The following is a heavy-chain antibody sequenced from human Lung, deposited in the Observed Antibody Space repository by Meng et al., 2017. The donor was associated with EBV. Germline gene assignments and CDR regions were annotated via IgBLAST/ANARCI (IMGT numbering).Heavy chain of an antibody. V-gene: IGHV1-18*01. D-gene: IGHD5-12*01. J-gene: IGHJ4*02. Sequence: QVQLVQSGAEVKKPGASVKVSCKTSGYTFTRHGITWVRQAPGQGLEYMGWISGYNGDTIYAQNLQGRVTMTTDTSTNIAYMELRSLRADDTAVYYCARARVGSPTIASYFDSWGQGTLVTVSS. CDR3: ARARVGSPTIASYFDS. CDR2: ISGYNGDT. CDR1: GYTFTRHG.